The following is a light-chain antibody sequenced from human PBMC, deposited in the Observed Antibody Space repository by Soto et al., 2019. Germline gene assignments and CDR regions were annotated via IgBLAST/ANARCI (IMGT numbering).Light chain of an antibody. Sequence: RGKRTNLSCRACQRVTTNFASYQQKSGQSPRLLIYDVSHRASGVPARFSGTGSETDSNLTIRRLQSDDSAVFSCQQYNTSPSPFAQGTRLEIK. CDR2: DVS. CDR3: QQYNTSPSP. J-gene: IGKJ5*01. V-gene: IGKV3-15*01. CDR1: QRVTTN.